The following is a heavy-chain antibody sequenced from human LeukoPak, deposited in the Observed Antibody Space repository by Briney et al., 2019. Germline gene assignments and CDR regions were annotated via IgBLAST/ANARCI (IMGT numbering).Heavy chain of an antibody. CDR3: ARDQCSGGSCYPGDYNWFDP. Sequence: SVKVSCKASGGTFSSYAISWVRQAPGQGREWMGGIIPIFGTANYAQKFQGRVTITADESTSTAYMELSSLRSEDTAVYYCARDQCSGGSCYPGDYNWFDPWGQGTLVTVSS. CDR2: IIPIFGTA. CDR1: GGTFSSYA. J-gene: IGHJ5*02. D-gene: IGHD2-15*01. V-gene: IGHV1-69*13.